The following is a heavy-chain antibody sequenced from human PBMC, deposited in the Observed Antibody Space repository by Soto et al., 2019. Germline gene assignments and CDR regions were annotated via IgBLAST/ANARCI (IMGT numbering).Heavy chain of an antibody. J-gene: IGHJ6*02. Sequence: QVQLVQSGAEVKKPGSSVKVSCKASGGTFSSYAISWVRQAPGQGLEWMGGIIPIFGTANYAQKFQGRVTITADESTSTAYMELSSLRSEDTAVYYCARDQVPAAMLWDIYYYGMDVWGQGTTVTVSS. CDR2: IIPIFGTA. D-gene: IGHD2-2*01. CDR3: ARDQVPAAMLWDIYYYGMDV. V-gene: IGHV1-69*01. CDR1: GGTFSSYA.